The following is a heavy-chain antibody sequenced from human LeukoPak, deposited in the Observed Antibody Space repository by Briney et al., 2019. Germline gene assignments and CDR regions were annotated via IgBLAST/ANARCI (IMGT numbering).Heavy chain of an antibody. J-gene: IGHJ4*02. D-gene: IGHD5-18*01. CDR1: GYAFTDYY. CDR3: ARMAMDPAMVTNFFDL. CDR2: IHPSGGGT. V-gene: IGHV1-46*01. Sequence: VASVKASCKASGYAFTDYYMYWVRQAPGQGPECMGVIHPSGGGTTYAQKFQGRVTLTKDTATSTVYIELSSLRSDDTAVYYCARMAMDPAMVTNFFDLWGQGTLLIVSA.